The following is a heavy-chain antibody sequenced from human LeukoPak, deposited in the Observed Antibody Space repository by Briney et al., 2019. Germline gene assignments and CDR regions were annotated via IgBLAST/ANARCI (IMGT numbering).Heavy chain of an antibody. V-gene: IGHV4-59*08. Sequence: GSLRLSCAASGFTFSSYAMSWIRQPPGKGLEWIGYIYYSGSTNYNPSLKSRVTISVDTSKNQFSLKLSSVTAADTAVYYCARRPAYYYYGMDVWGQGTTVTVSS. CDR1: GFTFSSYA. CDR2: IYYSGST. CDR3: ARRPAYYYYGMDV. J-gene: IGHJ6*02.